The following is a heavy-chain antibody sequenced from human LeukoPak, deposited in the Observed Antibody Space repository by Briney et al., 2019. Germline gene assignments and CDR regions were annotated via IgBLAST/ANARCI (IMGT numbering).Heavy chain of an antibody. CDR3: ARGSPMTTVTSFDY. CDR2: IKQDGSEK. Sequence: GGSLRLSCAASGFPFSSYWRSWFGQAPGKGREWVANIKQDGSEKYYVDSVEGRFTISRDNAKNSLYLQMNSLRAEDTAVYYCARGSPMTTVTSFDYWGQGTLVTVSS. D-gene: IGHD4-11*01. CDR1: GFPFSSYW. J-gene: IGHJ4*02. V-gene: IGHV3-7*01.